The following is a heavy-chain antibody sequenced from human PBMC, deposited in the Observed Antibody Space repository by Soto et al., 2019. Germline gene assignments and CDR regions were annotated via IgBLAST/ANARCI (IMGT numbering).Heavy chain of an antibody. Sequence: QVQLVQSGAEVKKPGSSAKVSCKASGGTFSSYTISWVRQAPGQGLEWMGRIIPILGIANYAQKFQGRVTITADKSTSTAYMELSSLRSEDTAVYYCARNYCSSTSCLNWFDPWGQGTLVTVSS. CDR1: GGTFSSYT. D-gene: IGHD2-2*01. V-gene: IGHV1-69*02. J-gene: IGHJ5*02. CDR2: IIPILGIA. CDR3: ARNYCSSTSCLNWFDP.